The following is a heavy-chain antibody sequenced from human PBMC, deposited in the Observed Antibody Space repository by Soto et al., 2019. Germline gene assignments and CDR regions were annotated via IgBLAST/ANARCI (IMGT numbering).Heavy chain of an antibody. D-gene: IGHD1-26*01. V-gene: IGHV3-66*01. J-gene: IGHJ4*02. CDR3: ATSASKPRFDF. CDR2: IYSAGTT. CDR1: GCTFTNNS. Sequence: GGSLTLSCVACGCTFTNNSMLWFRQAPGKGLEWVSLIYSAGTTYYADSVKGRFSSSRDNSNNTLYLQVNSVRAEDTAVYYCATSASKPRFDFWGQGTLVTAPQ.